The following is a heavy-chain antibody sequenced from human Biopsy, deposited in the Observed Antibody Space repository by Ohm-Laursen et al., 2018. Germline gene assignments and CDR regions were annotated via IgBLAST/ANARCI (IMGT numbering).Heavy chain of an antibody. CDR2: ISPKSGGT. J-gene: IGHJ4*02. D-gene: IGHD6-19*01. CDR3: ALQSVAQMKNFDY. V-gene: IGHV1-2*02. Sequence: ASVKASCKASGFSFTGYYIHWVRQAPGQGLEWMGWISPKSGGTNYAQKFQGNITVTKNTSMSTAYMEMSRLRSDDTAVYYCALQSVAQMKNFDYWGQGTLVTVSS. CDR1: GFSFTGYY.